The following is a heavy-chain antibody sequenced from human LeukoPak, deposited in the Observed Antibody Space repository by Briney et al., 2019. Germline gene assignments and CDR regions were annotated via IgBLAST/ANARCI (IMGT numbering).Heavy chain of an antibody. CDR2: IYYSGST. D-gene: IGHD1-26*01. CDR3: ARGLKLEQKVGAQTFDY. Sequence: SETLSLTCTVSGGSISSYYWSWIRQPPGKGLEWIGSIYYSGSTYYNPSLKSRVTISVDTSRNQFSLKLSSVTAADTAVYYCARGLKLEQKVGAQTFDYWGQGTLVTVSS. V-gene: IGHV4-59*12. CDR1: GGSISSYY. J-gene: IGHJ4*02.